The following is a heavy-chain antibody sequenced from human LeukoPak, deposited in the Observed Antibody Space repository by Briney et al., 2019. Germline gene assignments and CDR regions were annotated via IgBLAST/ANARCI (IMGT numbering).Heavy chain of an antibody. V-gene: IGHV3-23*01. CDR1: GFTFSSNA. CDR3: ATRRGGALDI. J-gene: IGHJ3*02. Sequence: GGSLSFSCAASGFTFSSNAMSWVRQAPGKGLKWVSGISTSGGSTYYADSVKGRFTISRDNSKNTLYLQMNSLRAEDTAVYYCATRRGGALDIWGQGTMVTVSS. D-gene: IGHD3-10*01. CDR2: ISTSGGST.